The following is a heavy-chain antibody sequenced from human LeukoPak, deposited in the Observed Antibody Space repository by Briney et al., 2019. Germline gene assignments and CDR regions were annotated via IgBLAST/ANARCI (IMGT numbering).Heavy chain of an antibody. D-gene: IGHD3-22*01. CDR2: ISYDGSNK. J-gene: IGHJ4*02. Sequence: PGGSLRLSCAASGFTFSSYGMHWVRQAPGKGPEWVAVISYDGSNKYYADSVKGRFTSSRDNSKNTLYLQMNSLRAEDTAVYYCARDYYDSSGYYPWGYWGQGTLVTVSS. V-gene: IGHV3-30*03. CDR3: ARDYYDSSGYYPWGY. CDR1: GFTFSSYG.